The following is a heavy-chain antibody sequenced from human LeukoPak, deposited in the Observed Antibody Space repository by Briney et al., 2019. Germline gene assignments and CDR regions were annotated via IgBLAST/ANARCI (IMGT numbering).Heavy chain of an antibody. CDR2: ISYDGSNK. J-gene: IGHJ6*02. CDR1: GFTFSSHG. Sequence: GGSLRLSCAASGFTFSSHGLHWVRQAPGKGLEWVAVISYDGSNKYYADPVKGRFTISRDNSKNTLYLQMNSLRAEDTAVYYCAKSLAGYGDYYYGMDVWGQGTTVTVSS. D-gene: IGHD4-17*01. CDR3: AKSLAGYGDYYYGMDV. V-gene: IGHV3-30*18.